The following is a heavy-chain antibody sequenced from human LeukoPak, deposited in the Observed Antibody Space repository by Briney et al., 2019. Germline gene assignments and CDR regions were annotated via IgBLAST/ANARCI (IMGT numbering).Heavy chain of an antibody. CDR3: ARDLGSGYPSWFDP. Sequence: SVKVSCKASGGTFSSYDISWVRQAPGQGLEWMGGIIPIFGTANYAQKFQGRVTITADESTSTAYMELSSLRSEDTAVYYCARDLGSGYPSWFDPWGQGTLVTVSS. CDR1: GGTFSSYD. J-gene: IGHJ5*02. D-gene: IGHD5-12*01. V-gene: IGHV1-69*01. CDR2: IIPIFGTA.